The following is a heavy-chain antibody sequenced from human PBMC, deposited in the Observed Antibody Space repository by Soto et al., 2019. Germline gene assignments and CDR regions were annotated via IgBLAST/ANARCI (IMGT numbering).Heavy chain of an antibody. D-gene: IGHD6-6*01. V-gene: IGHV3-23*01. J-gene: IGHJ4*02. CDR2: ISGNGGST. CDR1: GFTFSVYA. Sequence: GGSLRLSCGASGFTFSVYAMTWVRQAPGKGLEWVSAISGNGGSTYYADSVKGRFTISRDNSKSTLHLQMNSLRVEDTAVYYCAKDRTFGPPLVRFDSWGQGTLVTVSS. CDR3: AKDRTFGPPLVRFDS.